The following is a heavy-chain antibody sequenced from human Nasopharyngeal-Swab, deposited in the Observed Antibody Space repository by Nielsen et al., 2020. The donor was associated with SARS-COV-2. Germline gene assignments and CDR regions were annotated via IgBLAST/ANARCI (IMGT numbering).Heavy chain of an antibody. D-gene: IGHD3-22*01. CDR2: IKKDGSEK. V-gene: IGHV3-7*01. Sequence: GGSLRLSCAASGFTFSSYWMSWVRQAPGRGLEWVANIKKDGSEKYYVDSVKGRFTISRDNAKKSLYLQMNSLRAEDTAVYYCARDSKPGGGYHSLYYYNYYGMDVWGQGTTVTVSS. CDR1: GFTFSSYW. CDR3: ARDSKPGGGYHSLYYYNYYGMDV. J-gene: IGHJ6*02.